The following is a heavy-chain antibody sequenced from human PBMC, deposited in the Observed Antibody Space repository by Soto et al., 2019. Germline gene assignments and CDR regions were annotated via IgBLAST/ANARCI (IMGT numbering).Heavy chain of an antibody. CDR1: GGSISGSY. D-gene: IGHD6-19*01. V-gene: IGHV4-59*01. Sequence: ASETLSLTCSVSGGSISGSYWSWIRQSPGKGLEWLGYVYYTGSTNYSPSLRSRVSISVDTSKNEFSLRLSSVTAADTAVYFCARSVAVPGAHIDYWGQGTQVTVSS. CDR2: VYYTGST. CDR3: ARSVAVPGAHIDY. J-gene: IGHJ4*02.